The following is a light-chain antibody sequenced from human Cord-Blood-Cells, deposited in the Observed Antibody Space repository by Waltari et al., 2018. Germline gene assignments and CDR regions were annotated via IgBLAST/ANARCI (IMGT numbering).Light chain of an antibody. CDR1: QSVSSN. V-gene: IGKV3-15*01. CDR2: VAS. Sequence: EIVMTQSPATLSVSPGERATRSCRASQSVSSNLPWYQQKPGQAPRLLIYVASTRATGIPARFSGSGSGTEFTLTISSLQSEDFAVYYCQQYNNWPYTFGQGTKLEIK. J-gene: IGKJ2*01. CDR3: QQYNNWPYT.